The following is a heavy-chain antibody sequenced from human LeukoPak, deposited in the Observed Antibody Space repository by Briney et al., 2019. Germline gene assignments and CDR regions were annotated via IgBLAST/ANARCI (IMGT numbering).Heavy chain of an antibody. CDR3: ARAPEVPAALPNWFDP. Sequence: TGGSLRLSCAASGFTFSSYAMHRVRQAPGKGLEWVAVISYDGSNKYYADSVKGRFTISRDNSKNTLYLQMNSLRAEDTAVYYCARAPEVPAALPNWFDPWGQGTLVTVSS. V-gene: IGHV3-30*01. CDR2: ISYDGSNK. J-gene: IGHJ5*02. D-gene: IGHD2-2*02. CDR1: GFTFSSYA.